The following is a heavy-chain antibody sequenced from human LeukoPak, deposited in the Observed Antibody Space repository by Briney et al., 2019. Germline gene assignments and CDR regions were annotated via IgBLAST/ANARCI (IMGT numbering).Heavy chain of an antibody. CDR3: ARMRYSDY. CDR2: IKEDGSEK. CDR1: GFTFSNSW. Sequence: GGSLRLSCAASGFTFSNSWMTWVRQAPGKGVEWVANIKEDGSEKYYVDSVKGRFTISRDNAKNSLYLQMNSLRADDTAVYYCARMRYSDYWGQGTLVTVSS. V-gene: IGHV3-7*01. D-gene: IGHD1-1*01. J-gene: IGHJ4*02.